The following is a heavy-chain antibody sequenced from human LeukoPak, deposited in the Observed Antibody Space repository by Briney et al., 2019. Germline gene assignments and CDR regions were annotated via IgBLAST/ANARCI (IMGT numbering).Heavy chain of an antibody. J-gene: IGHJ6*04. CDR3: ARDRALYYYYGMDV. CDR1: GGSISSYY. Sequence: PSETLSLTCTVSGGSISSYYWSWIRQPPGKGLEWIGYIYYSGSTNYNPSLKSRVTISVDTSKNQFSLKLSSVTAADTAVYYCARDRALYYYYGMDVWGKGTTVTVSS. CDR2: IYYSGST. V-gene: IGHV4-59*12.